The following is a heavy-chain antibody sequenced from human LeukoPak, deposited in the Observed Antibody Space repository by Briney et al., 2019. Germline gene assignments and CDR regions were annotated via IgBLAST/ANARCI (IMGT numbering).Heavy chain of an antibody. V-gene: IGHV3-23*01. CDR3: ASPSTYFYYYGMDV. D-gene: IGHD5/OR15-5a*01. J-gene: IGHJ6*04. Sequence: PGGSLRLSCAASGFTFSSYAVSWVRQAPGKGLEWVSAISGSGGSTYYADSVKGRFTISRDNAKNSLYLQMNGLRAEDTAVYYCASPSTYFYYYGMDVWGKGTTVTVSS. CDR2: ISGSGGST. CDR1: GFTFSSYA.